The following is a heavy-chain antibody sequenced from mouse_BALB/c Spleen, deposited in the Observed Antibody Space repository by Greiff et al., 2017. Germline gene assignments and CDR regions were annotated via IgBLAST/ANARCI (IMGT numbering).Heavy chain of an antibody. V-gene: IGHV5-6*01. CDR1: GFTFSSYG. J-gene: IGHJ2*01. Sequence: EVKLVESGGDLVKPGGSLKLSCAASGFTFSSYGMSWVRQTPDKRLEWVATISSGGSYTYYPDSVKGRFTISRDNAKNTLYLQMSSLKSEDTAMYYCARSGYDEGDYFDYWGQGTTLTVSS. D-gene: IGHD3-1*01. CDR3: ARSGYDEGDYFDY. CDR2: ISSGGSYT.